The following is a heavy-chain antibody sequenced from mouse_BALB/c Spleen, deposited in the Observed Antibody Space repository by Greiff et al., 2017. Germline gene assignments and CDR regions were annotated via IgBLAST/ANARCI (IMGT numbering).Heavy chain of an antibody. CDR3: TRGDGSSPFDY. V-gene: IGHV1-69*02. J-gene: IGHJ2*01. D-gene: IGHD1-1*01. CDR1: GYTFTSYW. Sequence: QVQLQQPGAELVRPGASVKLSCKASGYTFTSYWINWVKQRPGQGLEWIGNIYPSDSYTNYNQKFKDKATLTVDKSSSTAYMQLSSPTSEDSAVYYCTRGDGSSPFDYWGQGTTLTVSS. CDR2: IYPSDSYT.